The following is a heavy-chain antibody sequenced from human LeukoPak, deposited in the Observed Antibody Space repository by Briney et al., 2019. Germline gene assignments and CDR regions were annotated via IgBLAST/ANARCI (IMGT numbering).Heavy chain of an antibody. D-gene: IGHD3-22*01. CDR1: GCTFSSYA. CDR2: IIPILGIA. Sequence: SVKVSCVASGCTFSSYAISWVRQAPGQGLEWMGRIIPILGIANYAHTFQGRVTITADKSTNTAYMELNSLRSEDTAVYYWAIEAYYYDSSGYYCEDAFDIWGQGTMVTVSS. CDR3: AIEAYYYDSSGYYCEDAFDI. V-gene: IGHV1-69*10. J-gene: IGHJ3*02.